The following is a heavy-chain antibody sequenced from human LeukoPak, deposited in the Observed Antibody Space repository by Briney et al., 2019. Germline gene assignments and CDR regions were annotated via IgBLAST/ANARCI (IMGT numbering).Heavy chain of an antibody. D-gene: IGHD3-3*01. J-gene: IGHJ4*02. V-gene: IGHV1-46*01. CDR1: GYTFTSYY. Sequence: GASVKVSCKASGYTFTSYYMHWVRQAPGQGLEWMGIINPSGGSTSYAQKFQGRVTMTRDTSTSTVYMELSGLRSEDTAVYYCARVTFRSNYDFWSGYFTNEGYFDYWGQGTLVTVSS. CDR2: INPSGGST. CDR3: ARVTFRSNYDFWSGYFTNEGYFDY.